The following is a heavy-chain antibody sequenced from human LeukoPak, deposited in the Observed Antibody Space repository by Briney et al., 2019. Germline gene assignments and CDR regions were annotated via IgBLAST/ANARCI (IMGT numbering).Heavy chain of an antibody. CDR3: ARGRVGTTSFDY. J-gene: IGHJ4*02. V-gene: IGHV3-21*04. Sequence: GGSLRLSCAASGFTFSSYSMNWVRQAPGKGLEWVSSISSSSSYIYYADSVKGRFTISRDNAKNSLYLQMNSLRAEDTALYYCARGRVGTTSFDYWGQGTLVTVSS. D-gene: IGHD1-26*01. CDR1: GFTFSSYS. CDR2: ISSSSSYI.